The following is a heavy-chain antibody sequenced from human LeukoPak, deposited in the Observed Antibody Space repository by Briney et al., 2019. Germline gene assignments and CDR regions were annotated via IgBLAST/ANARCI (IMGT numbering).Heavy chain of an antibody. V-gene: IGHV3-30*18. CDR2: ISYDGSNK. J-gene: IGHJ4*02. CDR3: AKDDLTYYYDSSSYGLFDY. CDR1: GFTFSSYG. Sequence: GGSLRLSCAASGFTFSSYGMHWVRQAPGKGLGWVALISYDGSNKYYADSVKGRFTISRDNSKSTLYLQMHSLRAEDTAVYYCAKDDLTYYYDSSSYGLFDYWGQGTLVTVSS. D-gene: IGHD3-22*01.